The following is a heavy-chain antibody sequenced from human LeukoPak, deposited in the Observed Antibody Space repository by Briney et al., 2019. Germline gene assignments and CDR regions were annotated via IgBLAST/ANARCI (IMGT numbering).Heavy chain of an antibody. D-gene: IGHD4-17*01. CDR3: VRDAFGDYILPFDY. V-gene: IGHV4-38-2*02. J-gene: IGHJ4*02. CDR1: GYSISRGYY. Sequence: PSETLSLTCTVSGYSISRGYYWGWIRQPPGKGLEWIGSIFHSGSTYYNPALKSRVTISVDTSNNQFSLRLSSATAADPAVYYCVRDAFGDYILPFDYWGQGTLVTVSS. CDR2: IFHSGST.